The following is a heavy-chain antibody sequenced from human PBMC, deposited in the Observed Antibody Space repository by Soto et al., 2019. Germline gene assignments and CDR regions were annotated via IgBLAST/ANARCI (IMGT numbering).Heavy chain of an antibody. CDR3: ASSYYGDYYLVAEYCYGMDV. CDR1: GDSVSSNSAA. Sequence: SQTLSLTCAISGDSVSSNSAAWNWIRQSPSRGLEWLGRTYYRSKWYNDYAVSVKSRITINPDTSKNQFSLQLNSVTPEDTAVYYCASSYYGDYYLVAEYCYGMDVWGQGTTVTVSS. D-gene: IGHD4-17*01. CDR2: TYYRSKWYN. J-gene: IGHJ6*02. V-gene: IGHV6-1*01.